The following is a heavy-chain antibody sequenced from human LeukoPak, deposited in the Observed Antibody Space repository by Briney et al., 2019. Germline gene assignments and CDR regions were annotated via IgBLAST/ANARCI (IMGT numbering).Heavy chain of an antibody. CDR3: ARERLTVGYCSSTSCYPPYNWFDP. Sequence: PSETLSLTCTVSGGSISSYYWSWIRQPPGKGLEWIGYIYYSGSTNYNPSLKSRVTISVDTSKNQFSLKLSSVTAADTAVYYCARERLTVGYCSSTSCYPPYNWFDPWGQGTLVTVSS. CDR1: GGSISSYY. V-gene: IGHV4-59*12. D-gene: IGHD2-2*01. CDR2: IYYSGST. J-gene: IGHJ5*02.